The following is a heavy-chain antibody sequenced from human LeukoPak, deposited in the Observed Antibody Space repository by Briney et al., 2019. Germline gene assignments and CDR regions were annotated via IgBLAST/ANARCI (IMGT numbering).Heavy chain of an antibody. D-gene: IGHD6-13*01. Sequence: GASVKVSCKASGGTFSSYAISWVRQARGQGLEWMGRIIPILGIANYAQKFQGRVTITADKSTSTAYMELSSLRSEDTAVYYCARIAENFNDYWGQGTLVTVSS. CDR1: GGTFSSYA. CDR2: IIPILGIA. CDR3: ARIAENFNDY. J-gene: IGHJ4*02. V-gene: IGHV1-69*04.